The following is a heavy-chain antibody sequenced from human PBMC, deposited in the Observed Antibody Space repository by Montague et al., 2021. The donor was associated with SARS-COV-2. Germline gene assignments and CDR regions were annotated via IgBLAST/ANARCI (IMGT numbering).Heavy chain of an antibody. V-gene: IGHV3-74*01. CDR3: VRPLWFGDSDYYFES. CDR2: IRPDGTST. J-gene: IGHJ4*02. D-gene: IGHD3-10*01. CDR1: GFTFRSYW. Sequence: SLRLSCAASGFTFRSYWMHWVRQVPGRGPVWVSRIRPDGTSTHYAASVKGRFIISRGNAKNTLSLEMTNLRVDDTAIYYCVRPLWFGDSDYYFESWGQGTLVSVSS.